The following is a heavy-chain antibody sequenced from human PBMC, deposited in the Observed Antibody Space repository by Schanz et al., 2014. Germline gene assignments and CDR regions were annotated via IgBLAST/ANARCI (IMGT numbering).Heavy chain of an antibody. CDR3: AKGQGAVINNWYFDL. CDR1: GFTFSSYA. CDR2: ISGGGGGYR. V-gene: IGHV3-23*01. J-gene: IGHJ2*01. Sequence: EVQLLESGGGLVQPGGSLRLSCAVSGFTFSSYAMSWVRQAPGKWLEWVSTISGGGGGYRPYADSVKGGFTISRDNSINTLSLQMNSLSADDTAVYYCAKGQGAVINNWYFDLWGRGTLVTVSS. D-gene: IGHD2-21*01.